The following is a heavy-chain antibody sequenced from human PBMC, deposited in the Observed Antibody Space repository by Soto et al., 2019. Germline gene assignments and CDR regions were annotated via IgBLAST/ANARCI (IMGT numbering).Heavy chain of an antibody. V-gene: IGHV3-74*01. Sequence: EVQLVESGGGLVQPGGSLRLSCAASGFTLSSYWMHWVRQAPGKGLAWVSRINIDGRSTSYADSVKGRFTISRDNAKNTRYLQVNSLRAEDTALYYFARSREGYNFVGDCWGQGTRVTVSS. J-gene: IGHJ4*02. CDR2: INIDGRST. CDR1: GFTLSSYW. CDR3: ARSREGYNFVGDC. D-gene: IGHD5-12*01.